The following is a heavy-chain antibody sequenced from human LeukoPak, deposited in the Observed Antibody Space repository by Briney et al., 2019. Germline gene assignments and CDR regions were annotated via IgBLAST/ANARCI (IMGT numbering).Heavy chain of an antibody. D-gene: IGHD1-14*01. CDR3: ARRKFSDTWFDP. CDR2: VYPAGSRI. Sequence: GESLRISCKGSEYDFANYWIGWVRQMLGKGLEWMGIVYPAGSRIHYSPSFQGQVTMSVDRSISTAYLQWTSLKASDTAMYFCARRKFSDTWFDPWGQGTLVTVSS. V-gene: IGHV5-51*01. CDR1: EYDFANYW. J-gene: IGHJ5*02.